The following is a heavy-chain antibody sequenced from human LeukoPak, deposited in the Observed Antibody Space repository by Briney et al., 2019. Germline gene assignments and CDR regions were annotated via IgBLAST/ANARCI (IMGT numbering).Heavy chain of an antibody. V-gene: IGHV4-61*05. CDR2: IYYSGST. D-gene: IGHD3-3*01. CDR3: ARVIHYDFWSGYSRSHYYYYMDV. J-gene: IGHJ6*03. CDR1: GGSIDNNDYY. Sequence: SSETLSLTCTVSGGSIDNNDYYWGWIRQPPGKGLEWIGYIYYSGSTNYNPSLKSRVTILVDTSKNQFSLKLSSVTAADTAVYYCARVIHYDFWSGYSRSHYYYYMDVWGKGTTVTVSS.